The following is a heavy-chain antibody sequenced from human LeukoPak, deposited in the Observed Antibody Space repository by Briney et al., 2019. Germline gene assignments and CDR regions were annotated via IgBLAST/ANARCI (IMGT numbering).Heavy chain of an antibody. Sequence: GGSLRLSCIASGFTFNQHSMSWVRQAPVKGLEWVASIRRDGSAVFYVDSVKGRFTFSRDNAKNSLDLQMNSLRAEDTAVYYCARFGLPYSIDLWGQGTMVTVSS. V-gene: IGHV3-7*01. CDR1: GFTFNQHS. J-gene: IGHJ6*02. D-gene: IGHD3/OR15-3a*01. CDR2: IRRDGSAV. CDR3: ARFGLPYSIDL.